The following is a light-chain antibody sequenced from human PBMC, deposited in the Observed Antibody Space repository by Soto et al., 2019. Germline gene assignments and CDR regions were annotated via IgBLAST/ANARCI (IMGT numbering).Light chain of an antibody. CDR3: ATWDDSLSGHV. CDR2: TNN. V-gene: IGLV1-44*01. CDR1: TSNIESHS. Sequence: QSVLTQPPSASGTPGQRIILSCSGSTSNIESHSVNWYQQVPGTAPRLLIITNNQRPSGVPDRFSGSKSGASASLAISGLQSEDEATYYCATWDDSLSGHVFGAGTKVTVL. J-gene: IGLJ1*01.